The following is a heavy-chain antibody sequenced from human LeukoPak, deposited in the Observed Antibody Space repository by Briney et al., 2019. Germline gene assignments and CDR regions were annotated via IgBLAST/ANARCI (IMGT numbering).Heavy chain of an antibody. CDR2: IYYSGST. D-gene: IGHD6-19*01. Sequence: PSETLSLTCTVSGGSISSYYWSWIRQPPGKGLEWIGYIYYSGSTNYNPSLKSRVTISVDTSKNQFSLKLSSVTAADTAVYYCARGDYSSGLGYWGQGTLVTVSS. CDR1: GGSISSYY. CDR3: ARGDYSSGLGY. J-gene: IGHJ4*02. V-gene: IGHV4-59*01.